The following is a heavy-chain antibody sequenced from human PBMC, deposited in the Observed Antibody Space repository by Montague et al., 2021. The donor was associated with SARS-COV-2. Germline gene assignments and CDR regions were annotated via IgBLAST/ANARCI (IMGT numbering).Heavy chain of an antibody. Sequence: TLSLTCTVSGGSISSGSYYWSWIRQPAGKELEWIGRIYTSGSTNYNPSLKSRVTISVDTSKNQFSLKLSSVTAADTAVYYCARVVGFDFDYWGQGTLVTVSS. CDR1: GGSISSGSYY. CDR2: IYTSGST. V-gene: IGHV4-61*02. D-gene: IGHD2-21*01. CDR3: ARVVGFDFDY. J-gene: IGHJ4*02.